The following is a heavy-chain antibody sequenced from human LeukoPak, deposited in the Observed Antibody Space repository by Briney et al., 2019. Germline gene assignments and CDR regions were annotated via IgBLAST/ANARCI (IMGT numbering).Heavy chain of an antibody. CDR2: IIPIFGTA. J-gene: IGHJ4*02. CDR3: ARVRDYYDSSGYLFDY. CDR1: GGTFISYA. Sequence: ASVKVSCKASGGTFISYAISWVRQAPGQGLEWMGGIIPIFGTANYAQKFQGRVTITADESTSTAYMELSSLRSEDTAVYYCARVRDYYDSSGYLFDYWGQGTLVTVSS. V-gene: IGHV1-69*13. D-gene: IGHD3-22*01.